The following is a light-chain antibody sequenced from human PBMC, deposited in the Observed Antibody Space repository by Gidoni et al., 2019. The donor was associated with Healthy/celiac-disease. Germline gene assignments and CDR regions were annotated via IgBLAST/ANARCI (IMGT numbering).Light chain of an antibody. CDR3: QVWDSSSDHLVV. CDR2: DDS. J-gene: IGLJ2*01. V-gene: IGLV3-21*02. Sequence: SFVLTQPPSVSVAPGQTARITCGGNNIGSKSVHWYQQKPGQAPVLVVYDDSDRPSGIPERFSGANSGNTTTLTISRVEAGDEADYYCQVWDSSSDHLVVFGGGTKLTVL. CDR1: NIGSKS.